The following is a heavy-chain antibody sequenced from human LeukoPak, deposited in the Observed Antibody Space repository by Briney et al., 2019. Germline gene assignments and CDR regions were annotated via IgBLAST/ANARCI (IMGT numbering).Heavy chain of an antibody. V-gene: IGHV4-30-2*01. D-gene: IGHD1-14*01. CDR2: IYHSGST. CDR1: GDSISSSSYY. Sequence: SETLSLTCTVSGDSISSSSYYWGWIRQPPGKGLEWIGYIYHSGSTYYNPSLKSRVTISVDRSKNQFSLKLSSVTAADTAVYYCARDTEGAFDIWGQGTMVTVSS. J-gene: IGHJ3*02. CDR3: ARDTEGAFDI.